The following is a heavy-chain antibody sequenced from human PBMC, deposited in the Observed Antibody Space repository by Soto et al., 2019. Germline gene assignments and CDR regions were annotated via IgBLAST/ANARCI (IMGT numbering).Heavy chain of an antibody. Sequence: SETLSLTCTVSGGSISSYYWSWIRQPPGKGLEWIGYIYYSGSTNYNPSLKSRVTISVDTSKNQFSLKLSSVTAADTAVYYCARDSPQVAGRGSGEGYYYYYGMDVWGQGTTVTVS. CDR2: IYYSGST. CDR3: ARDSPQVAGRGSGEGYYYYYGMDV. V-gene: IGHV4-59*01. D-gene: IGHD6-19*01. CDR1: GGSISSYY. J-gene: IGHJ6*02.